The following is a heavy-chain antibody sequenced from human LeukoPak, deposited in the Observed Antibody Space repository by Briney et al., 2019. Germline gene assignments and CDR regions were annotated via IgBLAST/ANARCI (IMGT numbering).Heavy chain of an antibody. J-gene: IGHJ6*02. D-gene: IGHD2-15*01. Sequence: PSETLSLTCTVSGGSISSGGYYWSWIRRHPGKGLEWIGYIYYSGSTYYNPSLKSRVTISVDTSKNQFSLKLSSVTAADTAVYYCARSPCGGSCNYYYYGMDVWGQGTTVTVSS. CDR3: ARSPCGGSCNYYYYGMDV. CDR2: IYYSGST. CDR1: GGSISSGGYY. V-gene: IGHV4-31*03.